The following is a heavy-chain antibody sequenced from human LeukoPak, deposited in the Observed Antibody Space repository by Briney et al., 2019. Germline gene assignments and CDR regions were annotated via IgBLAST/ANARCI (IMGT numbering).Heavy chain of an antibody. Sequence: SETLSLTCTVSGGPISSGGYYWSWIRQHPGKGLEWIGYIYYSGSTYYNPSLKSRVTISVDTSKNQFSLKLSSVTAADTAVYYCARSFSRVRNDAFDIWGQGTMVTVSS. J-gene: IGHJ3*02. CDR3: ARSFSRVRNDAFDI. V-gene: IGHV4-31*03. D-gene: IGHD1-1*01. CDR2: IYYSGST. CDR1: GGPISSGGYY.